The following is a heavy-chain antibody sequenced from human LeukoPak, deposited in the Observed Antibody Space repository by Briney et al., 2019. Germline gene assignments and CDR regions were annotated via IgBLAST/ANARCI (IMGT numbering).Heavy chain of an antibody. Sequence: SETLSLTCAVYGGSFSGYYWSWIRQPPGKGLEWIGEINHSGSTNYNPSLKSRVTISVDTSKNQFSLKLSSVTAADTAVYYCAREAYCSGGSCYTAEYFQYWGQGTLVTVSS. J-gene: IGHJ1*01. V-gene: IGHV4-34*01. D-gene: IGHD2-15*01. CDR3: AREAYCSGGSCYTAEYFQY. CDR2: INHSGST. CDR1: GGSFSGYY.